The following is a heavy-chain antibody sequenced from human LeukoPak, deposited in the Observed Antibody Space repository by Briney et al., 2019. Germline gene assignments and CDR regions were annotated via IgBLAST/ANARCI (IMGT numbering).Heavy chain of an antibody. V-gene: IGHV4-59*01. CDR3: ARFSGWTNWFDP. CDR1: GDSISSYY. CDR2: SFYFSTTR. Sequence: TPSETLSLTCTVSGDSISSYYWSWIRHPPGKALEWIGYSFYFSTTRKYNPSLKNRVTISVDVARAQFSLILTSVTAEDTAVYYCARFSGWTNWFDPWGQGTLVTVTS. J-gene: IGHJ5*02. D-gene: IGHD6-19*01.